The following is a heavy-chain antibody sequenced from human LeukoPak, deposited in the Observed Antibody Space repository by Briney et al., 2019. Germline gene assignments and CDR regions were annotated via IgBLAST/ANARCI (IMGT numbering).Heavy chain of an antibody. CDR1: GFTVSSNY. J-gene: IGHJ4*02. CDR2: IYSGGST. V-gene: IGHV3-53*01. D-gene: IGHD5-24*01. Sequence: PGGSLRLSCAASGFTVSSNYMSWVRQAPGKGLEWVSVIYSGGSTYYANSVKGRFTISRDNSKNTLYLQMNSLRAEDTDVYYCARDSEMATIGSWGQGTLVTVSS. CDR3: ARDSEMATIGS.